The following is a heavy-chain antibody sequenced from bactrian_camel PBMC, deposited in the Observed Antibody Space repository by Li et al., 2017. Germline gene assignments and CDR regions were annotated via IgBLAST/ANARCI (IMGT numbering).Heavy chain of an antibody. CDR3: AAVGTIRRVCVYTMTPFANE. CDR1: TYTVNSKC. V-gene: IGHV3S53*01. CDR2: IDPDCKT. D-gene: IGHD2*01. J-gene: IGHJ4*01. Sequence: HVQLVESGGGSVQVGGSRRLSCAASTYTVNSKCLGWFCQAPGKEREGVATIDPDCKTDYPHTLSGRFTISRENAKNTVYLEVNSLTPEDTAMYFCAAVGTIRRVCVYTMTPFANERGQGTQVTVS.